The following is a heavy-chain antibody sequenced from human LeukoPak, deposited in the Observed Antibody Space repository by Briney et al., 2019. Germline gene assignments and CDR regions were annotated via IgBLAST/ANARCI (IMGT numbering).Heavy chain of an antibody. V-gene: IGHV1-18*01. CDR2: IRVHNGNT. CDR1: GYTFTSSG. Sequence: GASVKVSCKASGYTFTSSGISWLRQAPGQRLEWMGWIRVHNGNTESAQNFQGRVTLTTDTSTSTAYMELRSLSSDDTAVYFWARVSGAFYWSFDLWGRGTLVTVSS. CDR3: ARVSGAFYWSFDL. J-gene: IGHJ2*01. D-gene: IGHD2-8*02.